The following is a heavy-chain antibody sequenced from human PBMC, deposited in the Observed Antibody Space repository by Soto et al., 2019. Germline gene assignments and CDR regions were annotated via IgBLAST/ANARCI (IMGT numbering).Heavy chain of an antibody. CDR1: GFTFSDSW. CDR3: VRGGSNYAS. J-gene: IGHJ5*02. Sequence: LRLSCTASGFTFSDSWMTWVRQAPGKGLEWVARIKPDESEKKYADSVKGRFSISRDNAKNSMYLQMDSLRGEDTAVYYCVRGGSNYASWGQGTLVTVPS. CDR2: IKPDESEK. V-gene: IGHV3-7*01. D-gene: IGHD4-4*01.